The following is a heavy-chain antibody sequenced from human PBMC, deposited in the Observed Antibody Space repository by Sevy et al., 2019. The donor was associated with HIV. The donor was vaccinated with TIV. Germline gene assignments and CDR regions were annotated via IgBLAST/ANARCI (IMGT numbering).Heavy chain of an antibody. CDR3: AHNENFGELARWFDS. CDR1: GGSISRYY. V-gene: IGHV4-59*13. D-gene: IGHD3-10*01. CDR2: IYYSGST. J-gene: IGHJ5*01. Sequence: SETLSLTCTVSGGSISRYYWSWIRQPPGKGLEWIGYIYYSGSTIYNPSLQSRVTMSVDTSKNHLSLKLSSVTAADTDVYYCAHNENFGELARWFDSWGQGTLVTVSS.